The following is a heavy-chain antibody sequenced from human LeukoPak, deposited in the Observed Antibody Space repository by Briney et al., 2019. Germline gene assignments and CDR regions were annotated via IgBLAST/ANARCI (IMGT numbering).Heavy chain of an antibody. CDR1: GYTFTNYA. Sequence: ASVKVSCKGSGYTFTNYAVHWVRQAPGQRLEWLGWINPGNGDTKYSQNFQGRVPVTSDTSAAKAYVELNSLASEDPAVYYCPRERWHCRVNCYSVYYYALDVWGHGTTVTVSS. CDR3: PRERWHCRVNCYSVYYYALDV. CDR2: INPGNGDT. J-gene: IGHJ6*02. D-gene: IGHD2-15*01. V-gene: IGHV1-3*01.